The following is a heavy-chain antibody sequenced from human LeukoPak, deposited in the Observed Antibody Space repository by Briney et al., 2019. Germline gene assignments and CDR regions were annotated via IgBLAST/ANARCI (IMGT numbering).Heavy chain of an antibody. D-gene: IGHD3-3*01. V-gene: IGHV4-61*08. CDR2: SYHFGST. J-gene: IGHJ4*02. Sequence: SETLSLTCTVSGDPISSHSDYKWTWIRQPPGKGLEWIGYSYHFGSTNYNPSLKSRVTISVDTSKNQFSLKLTSVTAADTAVYYCARAPSGLVDPPTRGDYFDYWGQGTLVTVSS. CDR1: GDPISSHSDY. CDR3: ARAPSGLVDPPTRGDYFDY.